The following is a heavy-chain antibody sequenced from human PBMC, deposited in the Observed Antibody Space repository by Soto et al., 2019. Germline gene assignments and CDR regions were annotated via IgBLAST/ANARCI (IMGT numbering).Heavy chain of an antibody. V-gene: IGHV1-18*01. CDR3: ARDPGYSDGNT. D-gene: IGHD5-18*01. CDR1: GFTFTNSG. Sequence: GASVKVSCKASGFTFTNSGFSWVRQAPGQGLEWVGWIRVNNGDTHYAQKLQGRVTMTTDTSTSTAFMELSSLRSEDTAVYYCARDPGYSDGNTWGQGTLVTVSS. CDR2: IRVNNGDT. J-gene: IGHJ5*02.